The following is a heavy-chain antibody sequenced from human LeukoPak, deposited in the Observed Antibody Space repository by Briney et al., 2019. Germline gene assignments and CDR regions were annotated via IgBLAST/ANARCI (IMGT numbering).Heavy chain of an antibody. D-gene: IGHD3-22*01. CDR3: AMGEDYYDSSGYYSVFDY. CDR2: ISYDGSNK. Sequence: GGSLRLSCAASGFTFSSYAMHWVRQAPGKGLEWVAVISYDGSNKYYADSVKGRFTISRDNAKNSLYLQMNSLRAEDTAVYYCAMGEDYYDSSGYYSVFDYWGQGTLVTVSS. V-gene: IGHV3-30-3*01. CDR1: GFTFSSYA. J-gene: IGHJ4*02.